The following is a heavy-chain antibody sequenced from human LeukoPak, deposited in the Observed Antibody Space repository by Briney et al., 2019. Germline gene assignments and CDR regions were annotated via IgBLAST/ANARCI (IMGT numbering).Heavy chain of an antibody. CDR3: AKELRPNYY. CDR1: GFTFSSHA. D-gene: IGHD4-17*01. Sequence: PGGSLRLSCEASGFTFSSHAMSWVRQAPGKGLEWVSAMSISGDRILYADSVKGRFTISRDNLKSTVYVQMNSLRAEDTAVYYCAKELRPNYYWGQGTLVTVSS. CDR2: MSISGDRI. J-gene: IGHJ4*02. V-gene: IGHV3-23*01.